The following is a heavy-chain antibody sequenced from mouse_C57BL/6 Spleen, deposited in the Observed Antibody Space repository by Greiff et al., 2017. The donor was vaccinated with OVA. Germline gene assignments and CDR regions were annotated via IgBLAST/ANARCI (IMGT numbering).Heavy chain of an antibody. V-gene: IGHV5-17*01. J-gene: IGHJ3*01. CDR1: GFTFSDYG. CDR2: ISSGSSTI. Sequence: EVKLVESGGGLVKPGGSLKLSCAASGFTFSDYGMHWVRQAPEKGLEWVAYISSGSSTIYYADTVKGRFTISRDNPKNTLFLQMTSLRSEDTAMYYCAREGDYGSSWFAYWGQGTLVTVSA. D-gene: IGHD1-1*01. CDR3: AREGDYGSSWFAY.